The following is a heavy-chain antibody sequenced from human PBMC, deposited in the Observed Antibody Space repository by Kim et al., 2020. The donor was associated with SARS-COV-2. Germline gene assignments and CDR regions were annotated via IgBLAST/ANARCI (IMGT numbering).Heavy chain of an antibody. CDR1: GFTFSSYA. D-gene: IGHD2-15*01. CDR2: ISYDGSNK. J-gene: IGHJ4*02. CDR3: ARASRMVVAATPFDY. Sequence: GGSLILSCAASGFTFSSYAMHWVRQAPGKGLEWVAVISYDGSNKYYVDSVKGRFTISRDNSKNTLYLQMNSLRAEDTAVYYCARASRMVVAATPFDYWGQGTLVTVSS. V-gene: IGHV3-30*04.